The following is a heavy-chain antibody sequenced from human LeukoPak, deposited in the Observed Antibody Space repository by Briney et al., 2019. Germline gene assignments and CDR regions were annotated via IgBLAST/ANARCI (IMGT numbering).Heavy chain of an antibody. CDR2: ITYDGYYK. CDR1: GFTFTSYG. V-gene: IGHV3-30*03. J-gene: IGHJ4*02. D-gene: IGHD3-10*01. Sequence: GGSLRLSCAASGFTFTSYGMHWVRQAPGKGLEWVALITYDGYYKYYSDSVKGRFTISSDTSKNTMYLQMNSLRAEDTAVYYCARDLSPVVRASPMGYWGQGTLVTVSS. CDR3: ARDLSPVVRASPMGY.